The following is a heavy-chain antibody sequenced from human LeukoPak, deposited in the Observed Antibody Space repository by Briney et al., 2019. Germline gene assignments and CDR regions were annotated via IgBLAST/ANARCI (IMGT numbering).Heavy chain of an antibody. J-gene: IGHJ4*02. CDR2: IKSKTDGGTT. CDR1: GFTFTNTW. V-gene: IGHV3-15*01. Sequence: GGSLRLSCAASGFTFTNTWMSWVRQAPGKGLEWVGRIKSKTDGGTTDYAAPVKSRFTISRHESEDTLYLQMNSLRTEDTAVYYCTTDRFDWGQGTLVTVSS. CDR3: TTDRFD.